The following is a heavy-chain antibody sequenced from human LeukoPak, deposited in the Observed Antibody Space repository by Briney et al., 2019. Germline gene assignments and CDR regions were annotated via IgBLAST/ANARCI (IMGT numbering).Heavy chain of an antibody. CDR3: ARSLWFGEYHFDY. V-gene: IGHV4-59*01. J-gene: IGHJ4*02. Sequence: SETLSLTCIVSGGSISSYYWSWIRQPPGKGLEWIGYIYYTGSTDNNPSLKSRVTISVDTSKNQFSLKLSSVTAADTAVYYCARSLWFGEYHFDYWGQGTLVTVSS. D-gene: IGHD3-10*01. CDR2: IYYTGST. CDR1: GGSISSYY.